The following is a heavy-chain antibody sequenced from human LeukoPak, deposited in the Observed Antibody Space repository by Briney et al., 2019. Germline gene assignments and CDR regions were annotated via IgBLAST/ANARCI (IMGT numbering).Heavy chain of an antibody. CDR1: GGSFSGYY. J-gene: IGHJ3*02. V-gene: IGHV4-34*01. Sequence: PSETLSLTCAVYGGSFSGYYWSWIRQPPGKGLEWIGEINHSGSTNYNPSLKSRVTISVDTSKNQFSLKLSSVTAADTAVYYCARDHWTDAFDIWGQGTMVTVSS. CDR2: INHSGST. CDR3: ARDHWTDAFDI. D-gene: IGHD1-1*01.